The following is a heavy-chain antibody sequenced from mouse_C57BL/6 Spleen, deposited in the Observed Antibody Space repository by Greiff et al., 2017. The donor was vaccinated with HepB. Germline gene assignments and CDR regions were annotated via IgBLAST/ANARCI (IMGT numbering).Heavy chain of an antibody. J-gene: IGHJ3*01. CDR3: VYSNYGAWFAY. CDR1: GFSFNTYA. Sequence: GGGLVQPKGSLKLSCAASGFSFNTYAMNWVRQAPGKGLEWVARIRSKSNNYATYYADSVKDRFTISRDDSESMLYLQMNNLKTEDTAMYYCVYSNYGAWFAYWGQGTLVTVSA. V-gene: IGHV10-1*01. CDR2: IRSKSNNYAT. D-gene: IGHD2-5*01.